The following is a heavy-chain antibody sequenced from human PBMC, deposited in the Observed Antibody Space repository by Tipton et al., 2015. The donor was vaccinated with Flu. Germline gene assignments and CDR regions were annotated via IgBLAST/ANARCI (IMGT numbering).Heavy chain of an antibody. Sequence: GLVKPSETLSPTCTVSGGSISSSRYYWGWIRQPPGKGLEWIGSIYHSGTAYYNPSLKSRVTISVDASKNQISLKLSSVAAADTAVYYCAKSGSYLEYLQHWGQGTLVTVSS. CDR2: IYHSGTA. J-gene: IGHJ1*01. D-gene: IGHD1-26*01. CDR1: GGSISSSRYY. V-gene: IGHV4-39*07. CDR3: AKSGSYLEYLQH.